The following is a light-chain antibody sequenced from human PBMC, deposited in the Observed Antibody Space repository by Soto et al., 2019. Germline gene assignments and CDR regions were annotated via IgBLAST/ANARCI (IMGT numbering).Light chain of an antibody. CDR2: GAS. Sequence: EILLTQSPGTLSLSPGERATLSCRASQSVSSSYLAWYQQKPGQATRLLVYGASSRATGIPDRFSGSGAGTDFTLTISSLEPEDVAVYYCQQRSNWPTFGQGTRLEIK. V-gene: IGKV3D-20*02. CDR3: QQRSNWPT. CDR1: QSVSSSY. J-gene: IGKJ5*01.